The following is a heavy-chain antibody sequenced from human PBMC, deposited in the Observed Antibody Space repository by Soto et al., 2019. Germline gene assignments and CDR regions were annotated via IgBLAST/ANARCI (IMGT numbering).Heavy chain of an antibody. CDR2: ISYSGGT. CDR1: AGSVDRSNYF. V-gene: IGHV4-61*01. CDR3: ASSTCFSDSRGYHFKNLDS. Sequence: LSLTCSVSAGSVDRSNYFWNWIRQPPGKGLEWIGNISYSGGTNKNPALKSRVTLSLDTSKNQFSLTLTSVTAADTAMYYCASSTCFSDSRGYHFKNLDSWGQGTLVTVSS. D-gene: IGHD3-22*01. J-gene: IGHJ4*02.